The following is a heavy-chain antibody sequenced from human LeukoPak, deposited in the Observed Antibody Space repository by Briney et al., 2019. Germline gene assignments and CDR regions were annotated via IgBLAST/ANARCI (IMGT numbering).Heavy chain of an antibody. CDR2: ISNSGST. J-gene: IGHJ4*02. Sequence: SETLSLTCTVSGGSINSGGYYWSWIRQHPGKGLEWIGYISNSGSTYYHPSLRSRLSISVDTSKNQFSLRLSSVTPEDTAMYYCARVVDPSYADYGGMFDSWGQGALVTVSS. V-gene: IGHV4-31*03. D-gene: IGHD4-23*01. CDR1: GGSINSGGYY. CDR3: ARVVDPSYADYGGMFDS.